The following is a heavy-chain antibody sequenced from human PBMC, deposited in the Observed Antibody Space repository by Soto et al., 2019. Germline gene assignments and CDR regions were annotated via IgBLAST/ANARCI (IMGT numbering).Heavy chain of an antibody. D-gene: IGHD2-2*01. Sequence: SVKVSCKASGGTFSSYAISWVRQAPGQGLEWMGGIIPIFGTANYAQKFQGRVTITADKSTSTAYMELSSLRSEDTAVYYCARDSQYCSSTSCPFDYWGQGTLVTVFS. V-gene: IGHV1-69*06. J-gene: IGHJ4*02. CDR1: GGTFSSYA. CDR2: IIPIFGTA. CDR3: ARDSQYCSSTSCPFDY.